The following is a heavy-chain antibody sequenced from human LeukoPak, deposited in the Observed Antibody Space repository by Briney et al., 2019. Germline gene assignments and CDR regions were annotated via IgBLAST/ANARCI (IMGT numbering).Heavy chain of an antibody. CDR1: GGSVSSGSYY. V-gene: IGHV4-61*01. J-gene: IGHJ4*02. D-gene: IGHD6-13*01. Sequence: SETLSLTCTVSGGSVSSGSYYWSWIRQPPGKGLEWIGYIYYSGGTNYNPSLKSRVTISVDTSKNQFSLKLSSVTAADTAVYYCAGWGIVAAGTVGYWGQGTLVTVSS. CDR2: IYYSGGT. CDR3: AGWGIVAAGTVGY.